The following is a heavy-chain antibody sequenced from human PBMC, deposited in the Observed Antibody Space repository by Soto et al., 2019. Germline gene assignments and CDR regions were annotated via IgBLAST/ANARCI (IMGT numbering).Heavy chain of an antibody. CDR1: GFTFSRYA. CDR3: AKDGLGAYTYGSYYFDY. V-gene: IGHV3-23*01. CDR2: ISGTGGST. D-gene: IGHD5-18*01. J-gene: IGHJ4*02. Sequence: EVQLLESGGGLVQPGGSLRLSCAASGFTFSRYAMSWVRQAPGKGLEWVSTISGTGGSTYYADSVKGRFTISRDNSKNTLYLQMNSLRAEDTAVYYCAKDGLGAYTYGSYYFDYWGQGTLVTVSS.